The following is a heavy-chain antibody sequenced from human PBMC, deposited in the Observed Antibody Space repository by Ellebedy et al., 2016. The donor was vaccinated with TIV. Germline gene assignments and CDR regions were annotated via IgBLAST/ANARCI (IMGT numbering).Heavy chain of an antibody. CDR1: VGFISSYY. Sequence: SETLSLXCNVSVGFISSYYWSWIRQSPGKGLEWIGYIHYSGSTDYNPSLKSRVSISVDTSQSQFFLNLTSVTAADTAVYYCSRLGSSGYFLEYWGQGALVTVSS. J-gene: IGHJ4*02. CDR2: IHYSGST. V-gene: IGHV4-59*01. D-gene: IGHD3-22*01. CDR3: SRLGSSGYFLEY.